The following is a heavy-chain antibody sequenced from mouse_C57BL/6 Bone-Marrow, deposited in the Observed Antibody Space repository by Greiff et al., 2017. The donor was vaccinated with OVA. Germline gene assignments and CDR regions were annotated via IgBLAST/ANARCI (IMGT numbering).Heavy chain of an antibody. CDR1: GYTFTSYW. D-gene: IGHD3-2*02. CDR3: AREGTAQATWAY. J-gene: IGHJ3*01. Sequence: QVHVKQSGAELVKPGASVKLSCKASGYTFTSYWMQWVKQRPGQGLEWIGEIDPSDSYTNYNQKFKGKATLTVDTSSSTAYMQLSSLTSEDSAVYYCAREGTAQATWAYWGQGTLVTVSA. CDR2: IDPSDSYT. V-gene: IGHV1-50*01.